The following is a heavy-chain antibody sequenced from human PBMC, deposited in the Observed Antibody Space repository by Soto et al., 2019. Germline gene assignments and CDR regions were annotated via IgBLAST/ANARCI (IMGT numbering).Heavy chain of an antibody. V-gene: IGHV3-33*01. CDR3: ATRGYSYGYYYFDY. Sequence: PGGSLRLSCVASGFTFSNYGMHWVRQAPGKGLEWVAGIDYNEINQYYADSVKGRFTISRDNSKNTLYLQMNSLRAEDTAVYYCATRGYSYGYYYFDYWGQGTLVTVSS. J-gene: IGHJ4*02. CDR1: GFTFSNYG. D-gene: IGHD5-18*01. CDR2: IDYNEINQ.